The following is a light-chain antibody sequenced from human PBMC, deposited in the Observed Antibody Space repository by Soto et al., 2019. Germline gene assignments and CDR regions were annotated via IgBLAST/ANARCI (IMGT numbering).Light chain of an antibody. Sequence: QSVLTQPPSASGTPGQRVTISCSGSSSNIGTNYVYWYQQLPGTAPKLLIYSNNQRPSGVPDRFSGSKSGTSASLAISGLRSEDEADYYCAAWDGSLSGGVFGGGTQLTVL. J-gene: IGLJ3*02. CDR1: SSNIGTNY. V-gene: IGLV1-47*02. CDR2: SNN. CDR3: AAWDGSLSGGV.